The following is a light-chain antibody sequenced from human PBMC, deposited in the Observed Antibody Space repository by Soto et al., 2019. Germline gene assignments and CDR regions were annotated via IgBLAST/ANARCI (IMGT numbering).Light chain of an antibody. J-gene: IGKJ5*01. Sequence: IQRTQNHSTLSGSVGDRVTITCRASQTISSCLAWYQQKPGTAHKLLIYKASTLKSGVPSRFSGSGTGTDFTLTISSLQPEDFASYYYQHNHSPTPSTFGQGTLLEIK. V-gene: IGKV1-5*03. CDR2: KAS. CDR3: QHNHSPTPST. CDR1: QTISSC.